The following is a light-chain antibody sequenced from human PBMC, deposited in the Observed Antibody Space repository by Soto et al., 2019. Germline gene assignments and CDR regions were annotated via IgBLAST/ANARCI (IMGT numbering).Light chain of an antibody. Sequence: QSVLTQPASVSGSPGPSIPIPCTGTSSDVWSYKLVSWYQQHPGKAPKLMIYEVSKRPSGVPNRFSGCKSGNTASLTISGLQAEDEADYYCCSYAGTPYDFVTGTKVTVL. CDR3: CSYAGTPYD. CDR1: SSDVWSYKL. CDR2: EVS. J-gene: IGLJ1*01. V-gene: IGLV2-23*02.